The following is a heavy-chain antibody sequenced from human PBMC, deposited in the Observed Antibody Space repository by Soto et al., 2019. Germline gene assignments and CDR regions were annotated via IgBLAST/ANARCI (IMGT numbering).Heavy chain of an antibody. J-gene: IGHJ4*02. Sequence: LSLTCTVSGGSISSSSYYWGWIRQPPGKGLEWIGSIYYSGSTYYNPSLKSRVTISVDTSKNQFSLKLSSVTAADTAVYYCARLITYSSSWVGTRTYFDYWGQGTLVTVSS. CDR2: IYYSGST. V-gene: IGHV4-39*01. D-gene: IGHD6-13*01. CDR1: GGSISSSSYY. CDR3: ARLITYSSSWVGTRTYFDY.